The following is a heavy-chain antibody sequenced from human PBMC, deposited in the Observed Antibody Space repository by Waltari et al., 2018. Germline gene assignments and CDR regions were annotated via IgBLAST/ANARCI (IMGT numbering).Heavy chain of an antibody. CDR1: GGSISSGDYY. CDR2: SYDSGST. J-gene: IGHJ4*02. Sequence: QVQLQESGPGLVKPSQTLSLTCTVSGGSISSGDYYWSWIRKPPGKGREWIGYSYDSGSTNYNPSLKSRVTIAVDTSKNQFSLKRSSVTAADTAVYYCARDFEIWGQGTLVTVSS. CDR3: ARDFEI. D-gene: IGHD3-9*01. V-gene: IGHV4-30-4*08.